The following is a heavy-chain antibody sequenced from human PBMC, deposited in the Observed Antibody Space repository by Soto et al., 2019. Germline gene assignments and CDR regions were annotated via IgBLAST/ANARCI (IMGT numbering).Heavy chain of an antibody. J-gene: IGHJ4*02. D-gene: IGHD3-9*01. CDR3: ARGPYGLLRYFGPTYFDY. V-gene: IGHV4-34*01. Sequence: SETLSLTCAVYGGSFSGYYWSWIRQPPGKGLEWIGEINHSGSTNYNPSLKSRVTISVDTSKNQFSPKLSSVTAADTAVYYCARGPYGLLRYFGPTYFDYWGQGTLVTVSS. CDR1: GGSFSGYY. CDR2: INHSGST.